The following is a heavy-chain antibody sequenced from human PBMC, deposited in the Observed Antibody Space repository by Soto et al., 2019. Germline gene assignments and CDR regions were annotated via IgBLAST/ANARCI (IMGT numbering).Heavy chain of an antibody. CDR1: GYTFTSYA. V-gene: IGHV1-3*01. J-gene: IGHJ6*02. CDR2: INAGNGNT. CDR3: ARSITIFGVVIPRYYYGMDV. Sequence: GASVKVSCKASGYTFTSYAMHWVRQAPGQRLEWMGWINAGNGNTKYSQKFQGRVTITRDTSASTAYMELSSLRSEDTAVYYCARSITIFGVVIPRYYYGMDVWGQGTTVTVSS. D-gene: IGHD3-3*01.